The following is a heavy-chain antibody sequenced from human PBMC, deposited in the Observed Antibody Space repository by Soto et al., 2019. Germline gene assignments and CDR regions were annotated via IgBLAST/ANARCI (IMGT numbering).Heavy chain of an antibody. V-gene: IGHV1-2*04. CDR3: ARESGGATATLDYYYFYMDV. D-gene: IGHD5-12*01. J-gene: IGHJ6*03. CDR1: GDRFTDYY. Sequence: QVQLVQSGAEVKEPGASVTVSCRASGDRFTDYYMHWVRQAPGQGLEWMGWINPNSGVTKYAQKFRGWVNMTRDTSIRTVYMQLSRLGFADTAIYYCARESGGATATLDYYYFYMDVWGTGTTVTVSS. CDR2: INPNSGVT.